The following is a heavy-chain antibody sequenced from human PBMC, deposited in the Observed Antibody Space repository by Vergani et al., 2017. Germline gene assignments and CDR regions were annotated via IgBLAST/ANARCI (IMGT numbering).Heavy chain of an antibody. CDR1: GFTFDDYA. Sequence: EVQLVESGGGLVQPGRSLRLSCEASGFTFDDYAMHWVRQAPGKGLEWVSGISRNSGSIGYADSVKGRFTISRDNAKNSLYLQMNSLRAEDTTLYYCAKDSHWLVRVTTSFDYSGQGTLVSLSS. CDR3: AKDSHWLVRVTTSFDY. V-gene: IGHV3-9*01. J-gene: IGHJ4*02. CDR2: ISRNSGSI. D-gene: IGHD6-19*01.